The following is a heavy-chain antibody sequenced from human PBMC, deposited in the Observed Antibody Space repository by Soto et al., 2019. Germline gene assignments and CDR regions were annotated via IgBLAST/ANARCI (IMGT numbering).Heavy chain of an antibody. CDR3: ARHNSGYDYYYYYMDV. Sequence: SETLSLTCTVSGGSISSYYWSWIRQPPGKGLEWIGYIYYSGSTNYNPSLKSRVTISGDTSKNQFSLKLSSVTAADTAVYYCARHNSGYDYYYYYMDVWGKGTTVTVSS. V-gene: IGHV4-59*08. CDR2: IYYSGST. CDR1: GGSISSYY. J-gene: IGHJ6*03. D-gene: IGHD5-12*01.